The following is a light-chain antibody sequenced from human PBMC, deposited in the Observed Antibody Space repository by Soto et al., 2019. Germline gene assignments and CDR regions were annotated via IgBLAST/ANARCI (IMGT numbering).Light chain of an antibody. CDR1: QNINNW. Sequence: DTQMTQSPSTLSASVGDTVTITCRARQNINNWLAWYQQKPEKVPKLLIYGASTLEDGVPSRFSGSRSGTEFTLTINSLQPDDFATYYCQRYDGYFGQGTKREIK. CDR3: QRYDGY. CDR2: GAS. J-gene: IGKJ2*01. V-gene: IGKV1-5*01.